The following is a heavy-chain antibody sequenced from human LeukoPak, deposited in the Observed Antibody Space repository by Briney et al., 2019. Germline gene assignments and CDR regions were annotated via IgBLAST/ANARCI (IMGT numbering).Heavy chain of an antibody. CDR3: ARIQLLHDSFDH. CDR1: GFTFDDHA. J-gene: IGHJ4*02. Sequence: GGSLRLSCAASGFTFDDHAMHWVRQAPGKGLEWVSGITWNSGSLVYADSVKGRFTISRDNAKNSLYLQMNSLRDEDTALHYCARIQLLHDSFDHWGQGTLVTVSS. CDR2: ITWNSGSL. V-gene: IGHV3-9*01. D-gene: IGHD1-26*01.